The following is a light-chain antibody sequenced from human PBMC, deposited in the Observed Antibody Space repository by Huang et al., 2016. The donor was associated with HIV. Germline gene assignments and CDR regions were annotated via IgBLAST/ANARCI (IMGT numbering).Light chain of an antibody. V-gene: IGKV3-15*01. CDR1: QSIRNN. CDR2: DTS. CDR3: QQYGNWPPWT. Sequence: IVMTQFPATLAVSPGERATLSCRASQSIRNNLVWYQQKPGQAPRLLIYDTSARATGVPPRFSGSGSGTDFTLTISSLQSEDFAVYYCQQYGNWPPWTFGQGTKVEMK. J-gene: IGKJ1*01.